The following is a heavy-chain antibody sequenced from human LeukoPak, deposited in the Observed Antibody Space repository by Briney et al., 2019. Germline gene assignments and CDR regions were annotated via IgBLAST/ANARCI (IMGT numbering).Heavy chain of an antibody. Sequence: TLSLTCTVSGDSISSDNYYWSWIRQPPGKGLEWIGYIYYSGSTYYNPSLKSRVTISVDTSKKQFSLRLSSVTAADTAVYHCARAEPDGWFDPWGQGTLVNVAS. CDR1: GDSISSDNYY. D-gene: IGHD1-14*01. CDR3: ARAEPDGWFDP. V-gene: IGHV4-30-4*01. CDR2: IYYSGST. J-gene: IGHJ5*02.